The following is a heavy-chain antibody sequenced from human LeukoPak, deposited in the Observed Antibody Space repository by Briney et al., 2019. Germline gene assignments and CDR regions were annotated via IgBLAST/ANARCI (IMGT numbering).Heavy chain of an antibody. CDR1: GFTFSSYE. V-gene: IGHV3-48*03. J-gene: IGHJ3*02. CDR2: ISSSGTTI. CDR3: ASDGYYDSSGYYYGYFGAFDI. Sequence: GGSLRLSCAASGFTFSSYEMNWVRQAPGKGLEWVSYISSSGTTIYYADSVKGRFTISRDNAKNSLYLQMNSLRAEDTAIHWCASDGYYDSSGYYYGYFGAFDIWGQGTLVTVSS. D-gene: IGHD3-22*01.